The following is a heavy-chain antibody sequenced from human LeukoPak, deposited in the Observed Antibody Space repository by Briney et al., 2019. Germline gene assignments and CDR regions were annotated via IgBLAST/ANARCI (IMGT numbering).Heavy chain of an antibody. CDR1: GFTFSSYS. D-gene: IGHD3-9*01. V-gene: IGHV3-21*01. Sequence: GGSLRLSCAASGFTFSSYSMNWVRQAPGKGLEWVSSISSSSSYIYYADSVKGRFTISRDNAKNSLYLQMNSLRAEDTAVYYCARIGPEFGGLRYYDILTGYYTPRGYYYYMDVWGKGTTVTVSS. CDR3: ARIGPEFGGLRYYDILTGYYTPRGYYYYMDV. CDR2: ISSSSSYI. J-gene: IGHJ6*03.